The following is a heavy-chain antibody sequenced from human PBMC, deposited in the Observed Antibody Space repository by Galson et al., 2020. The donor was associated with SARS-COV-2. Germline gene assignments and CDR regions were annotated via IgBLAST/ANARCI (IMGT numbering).Heavy chain of an antibody. V-gene: IGHV1-58*01. CDR2: IVVGSGNT. CDR1: GFTFTSSA. Sequence: SVKVSCKAFGFTFTSSAVQWVRQARGQRLEWIGWIVVGSGNTNYAQKFQERVTITRDMSTSTAYMELSSLRSEDTAVYYCAAPYCSGGSCHDAFDIWGQGTMVTVSS. D-gene: IGHD2-15*01. CDR3: AAPYCSGGSCHDAFDI. J-gene: IGHJ3*02.